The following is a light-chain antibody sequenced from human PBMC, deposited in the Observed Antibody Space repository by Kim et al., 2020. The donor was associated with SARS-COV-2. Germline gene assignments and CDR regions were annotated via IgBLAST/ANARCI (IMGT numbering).Light chain of an antibody. CDR3: QQYGSSPRT. J-gene: IGKJ4*01. Sequence: SHGERSTLSCRASQSVSSSYLAWYQQKPGQAPRLLIYGASSRATGIPDRFSGSGSGTDFTFTISRLEPEDFAVYYCQQYGSSPRTFGGGTKVDIK. CDR1: QSVSSSY. CDR2: GAS. V-gene: IGKV3-20*01.